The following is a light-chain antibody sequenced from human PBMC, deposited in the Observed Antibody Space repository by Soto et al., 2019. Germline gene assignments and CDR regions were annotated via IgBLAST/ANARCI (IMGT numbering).Light chain of an antibody. CDR1: SGSIASNF. CDR3: QSYNNIIGV. Sequence: NFMLTQPHSVSESPGKTVTISCTHSSGSIASNFVQWYQQRPGSAPTTVIYEDDQRPSGVPGRFSGSIDRSSNSASLTISGLKTEDEADYYCQSYNNIIGVFGGGTKLTVL. V-gene: IGLV6-57*04. J-gene: IGLJ2*01. CDR2: EDD.